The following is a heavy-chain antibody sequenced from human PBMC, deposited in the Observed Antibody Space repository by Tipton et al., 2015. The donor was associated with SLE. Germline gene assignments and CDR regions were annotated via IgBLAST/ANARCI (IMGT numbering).Heavy chain of an antibody. D-gene: IGHD1-26*01. CDR1: GFSISTSNW. CDR3: ARLSGSEPAV. J-gene: IGHJ6*02. CDR2: ISYSGRT. Sequence: TLSLTCAVSGFSISTSNWWGWIRQPPGKGLEWIGYISYSGRTNYNPSLKSRLTMSVDTSENQFSLMLSSVTAADTAVYYCARLSGSEPAVWGQGTTVTVSS. V-gene: IGHV4-28*01.